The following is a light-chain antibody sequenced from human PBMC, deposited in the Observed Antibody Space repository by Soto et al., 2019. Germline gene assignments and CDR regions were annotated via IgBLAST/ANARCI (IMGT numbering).Light chain of an antibody. CDR3: QQYHSYWT. J-gene: IGKJ1*01. V-gene: IGKV1-5*01. CDR1: QSISSW. Sequence: IQMTHSPSSLSASLWDIVTITCRASQSISSWLAWYQQKPGKAPKLLIYDASSLESGVPQRFSGSGSGTEFTLTISSLQTDDFSTYYCQQYHSYWTFGQGTKVDIK. CDR2: DAS.